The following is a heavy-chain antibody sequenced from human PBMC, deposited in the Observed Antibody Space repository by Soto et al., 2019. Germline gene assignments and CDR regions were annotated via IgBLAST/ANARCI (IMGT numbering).Heavy chain of an antibody. J-gene: IGHJ6*02. Sequence: SVKVSCKASGGTFSSYAISWVRQAPGQGLEWMGGIIPIFGTANYAQKFQGRVTITADESTSTAYMELSSLRSEDTAVYYCASRELDWLPNQPYYYYYGMDVWGQGTTVT. V-gene: IGHV1-69*13. CDR1: GGTFSSYA. D-gene: IGHD3-3*01. CDR3: ASRELDWLPNQPYYYYYGMDV. CDR2: IIPIFGTA.